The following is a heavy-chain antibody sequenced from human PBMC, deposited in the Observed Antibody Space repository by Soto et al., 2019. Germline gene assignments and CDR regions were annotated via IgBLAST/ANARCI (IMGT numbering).Heavy chain of an antibody. Sequence: ETLSLTCTVSGASINDFYWSWIRQTPGKGLEWVGFMYYSETTKYNPSLKGRVNMSLDTSKNQVSLHLKSVTAADTAVYYCARANSSTWYKLEYKWFDPWGQGTLVTVSS. J-gene: IGHJ5*02. V-gene: IGHV4-59*01. D-gene: IGHD6-13*01. CDR2: MYYSETT. CDR3: ARANSSTWYKLEYKWFDP. CDR1: GASINDFY.